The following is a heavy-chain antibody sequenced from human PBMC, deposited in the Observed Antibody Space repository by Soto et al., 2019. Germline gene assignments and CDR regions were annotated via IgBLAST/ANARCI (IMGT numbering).Heavy chain of an antibody. D-gene: IGHD3-10*01. CDR1: GGSISSGDYY. CDR3: AREISPYDYYGSGSYGGPWFDP. Sequence: PSETLSLTCTVSGGSISSGDYYWSWIRQPPGKGLEWIGYIYYSGSTYCNPSLKSRVTISVDTSKNQFSLKLSSVTAADTAVYYCAREISPYDYYGSGSYGGPWFDPWGQGTLVTVSS. J-gene: IGHJ5*02. CDR2: IYYSGST. V-gene: IGHV4-30-4*01.